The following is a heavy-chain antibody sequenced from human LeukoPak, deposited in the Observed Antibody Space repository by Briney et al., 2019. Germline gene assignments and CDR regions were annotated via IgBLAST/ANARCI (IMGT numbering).Heavy chain of an antibody. CDR2: MNPNSGDT. CDR3: AKDLLGIAAAGNFDY. Sequence: ASVKVSCKASGYTFTSYDINWVRQATGQGLEWMGWMNPNSGDTGYPQKFQGRVTMTRDTSITTAYMELSSLRSDDTAVYYCAKDLLGIAAAGNFDYWGQGTLVTVSS. J-gene: IGHJ4*02. D-gene: IGHD6-13*01. CDR1: GYTFTSYD. V-gene: IGHV1-8*01.